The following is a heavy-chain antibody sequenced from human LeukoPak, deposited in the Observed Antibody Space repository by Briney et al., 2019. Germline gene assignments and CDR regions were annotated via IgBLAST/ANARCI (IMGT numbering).Heavy chain of an antibody. J-gene: IGHJ4*02. CDR3: ARDRPNCSSTSCTIENDY. CDR1: GGSISSGSYY. CDR2: IYTSGST. Sequence: PSETLSLTCTVSGGSISSGSYYWSWIRQPAGKGLEWIGRIYTSGSTNYNPSLKSRVTISVDTSKNQFSLKLSSVTAADTAVYYCARDRPNCSSTSCTIENDYWGQGTLVTVSS. D-gene: IGHD2-2*01. V-gene: IGHV4-61*02.